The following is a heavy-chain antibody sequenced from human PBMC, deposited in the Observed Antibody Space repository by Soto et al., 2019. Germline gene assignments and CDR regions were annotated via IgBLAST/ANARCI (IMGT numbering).Heavy chain of an antibody. V-gene: IGHV1-2*04. CDR1: GYIFTDYY. J-gene: IGHJ4*02. D-gene: IGHD3-22*01. CDR2: INPNSGGT. CDR3: ARPSGYYPYYFDD. Sequence: ASVKVSCKTSGYIFTDYYIHWVRQAPGQGLEWMGWINPNSGGTNYAQNFQDWVTMTRDTSINTAYMEVNRLRSDDTAVYYCARPSGYYPYYFDDWGQGTQVTVSS.